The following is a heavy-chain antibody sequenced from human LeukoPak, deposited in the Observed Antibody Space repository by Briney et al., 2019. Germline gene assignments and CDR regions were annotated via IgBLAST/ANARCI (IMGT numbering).Heavy chain of an antibody. CDR1: GFTFSSYE. CDR2: ISSSGSTI. J-gene: IGHJ4*02. Sequence: GGSLRLSCAASGFTFSSYEMNWVRQAPGKGLEWVSYISSSGSTIYYADSVKGRFTISRDNAKNSLYLQMNSLRAEDTAVYYCAKGRRGYSYGLLDYWGQGTLVTVSS. V-gene: IGHV3-48*03. D-gene: IGHD5-18*01. CDR3: AKGRRGYSYGLLDY.